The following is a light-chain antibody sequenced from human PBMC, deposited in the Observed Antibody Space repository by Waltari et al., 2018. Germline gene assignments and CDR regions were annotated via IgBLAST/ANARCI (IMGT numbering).Light chain of an antibody. V-gene: IGKV1-39*01. J-gene: IGKJ1*01. CDR1: QSISTS. CDR2: TAS. CDR3: QQNYKTPPT. Sequence: DIQMTQSPSSLSASIGDRVTVTCRASQSISTSVNWYQQKPGKAPNLLYYTASSLQSGVPSRFSSRGSGTDFTLTISRQQPEDFATYYCQQNYKTPPTFGPGTKVEIK.